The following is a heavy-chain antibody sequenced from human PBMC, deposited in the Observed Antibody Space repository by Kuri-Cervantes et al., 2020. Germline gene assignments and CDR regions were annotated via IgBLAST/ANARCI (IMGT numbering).Heavy chain of an antibody. J-gene: IGHJ4*02. CDR1: GFTFSSYW. Sequence: GESLKISCAASGFTFSSYWMSWVRQAPGKGLEWVANIKQDGSEKYYVDSVKGRFTISRGNAKNSLYLQMNSLRAEDTAVYYCARDAPYYEAYYFDYWGQGTLVTVSS. CDR2: IKQDGSEK. D-gene: IGHD3-3*01. CDR3: ARDAPYYEAYYFDY. V-gene: IGHV3-7*01.